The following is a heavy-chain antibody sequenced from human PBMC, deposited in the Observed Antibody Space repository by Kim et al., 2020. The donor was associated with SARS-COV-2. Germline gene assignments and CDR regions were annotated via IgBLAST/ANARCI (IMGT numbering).Heavy chain of an antibody. D-gene: IGHD6-13*01. J-gene: IGHJ6*02. V-gene: IGHV3-73*01. CDR3: TRPLQQQLKRIYYYYYGMDV. Sequence: RFTISRDDSKNTAYLQMNSLKTEDTAVYYCTRPLQQQLKRIYYYYYGMDVWGQGTTVTVSS.